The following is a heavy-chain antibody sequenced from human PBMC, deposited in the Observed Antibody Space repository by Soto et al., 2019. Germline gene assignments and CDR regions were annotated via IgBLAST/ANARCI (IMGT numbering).Heavy chain of an antibody. Sequence: GASVKVSCKTSGFTFSNSAVQWVRQARGQRLEWIGWIIVGNGQTKSAQNLQERMIITRDMSTSTAYMELSSLRSEDTAVYYCAAELYSGGSCCSFDIWGQGIMVTVSS. CDR3: AAELYSGGSCCSFDI. CDR2: IIVGNGQT. J-gene: IGHJ3*02. V-gene: IGHV1-58*01. D-gene: IGHD2-15*01. CDR1: GFTFSNSA.